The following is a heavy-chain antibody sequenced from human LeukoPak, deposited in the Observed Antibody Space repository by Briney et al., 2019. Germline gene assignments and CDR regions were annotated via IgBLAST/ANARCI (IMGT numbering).Heavy chain of an antibody. CDR3: ARGDAHGFDF. V-gene: IGHV3-74*01. Sequence: SGGSLRLSCAASGFTFSSYCMHWVRQAPGKGLEWVARIKSDGSGTGYADSVKGRFTNSRDNAKNTLYLQMNSLRDEDTAVYYCARGDAHGFDFWGQGTMVTVSS. D-gene: IGHD2-2*01. CDR2: IKSDGSGT. CDR1: GFTFSSYC. J-gene: IGHJ3*01.